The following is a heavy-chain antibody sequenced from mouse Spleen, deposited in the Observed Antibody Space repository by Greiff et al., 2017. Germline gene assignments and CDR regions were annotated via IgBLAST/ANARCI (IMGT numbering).Heavy chain of an antibody. V-gene: IGHV5-17*01. CDR2: ISSGSSTI. CDR3: ARGNSFSWFAY. D-gene: IGHD2-1*01. CDR1: GFTFSDYG. Sequence: EVKLMESGGGLLKPGGYLKASCAASGFTFSDYGMHWVRKAPEKGLAWVAYISSGSSTIYYADTVKGRFTISRDNAKNTLFLQRTSQRSEDTAMYYCARGNSFSWFAYWGQGTLVTVSA. J-gene: IGHJ3*01.